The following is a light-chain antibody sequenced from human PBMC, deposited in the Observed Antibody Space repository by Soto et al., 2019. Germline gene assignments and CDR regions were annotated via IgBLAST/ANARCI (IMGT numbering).Light chain of an antibody. J-gene: IGLJ2*01. V-gene: IGLV2-23*01. CDR3: CSYAGSSPPHVV. Sequence: QSALTQPASVSGSPGQSITISCTGTSSDVGSYNLVSWYQQHPGKAPKLMIYEGSKRPSGVANRFSGSKSGNTASLTISGLQAEDEADYYCCSYAGSSPPHVVFGGGTQLTVL. CDR1: SSDVGSYNL. CDR2: EGS.